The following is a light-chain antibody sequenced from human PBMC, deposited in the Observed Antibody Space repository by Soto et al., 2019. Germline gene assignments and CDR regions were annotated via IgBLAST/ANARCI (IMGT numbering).Light chain of an antibody. CDR1: ESVMKY. V-gene: IGKV3-15*01. CDR2: DAS. J-gene: IGKJ1*01. CDR3: QQYNVWPRT. Sequence: EVLMTQSPATLSVSPGESATLSCRASESVMKYLAWYQQKPGQAPRLLIYDASTRNTDIPARFRGSGSGTEFTLTVTSLQSEDVAVYFCQQYNVWPRTFGQGTRVEIK.